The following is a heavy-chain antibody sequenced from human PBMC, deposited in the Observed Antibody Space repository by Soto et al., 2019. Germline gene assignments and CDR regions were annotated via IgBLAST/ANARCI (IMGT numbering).Heavy chain of an antibody. V-gene: IGHV3-23*01. Sequence: EVHLLESGGGSVQPGGSLILSCAASGFTFSSDSLSWLRQAPGKGLEWVSGISGSGQTTHYRDSVKGRFTISRDNFRNTLYLQVNSLRADDTAVYFCAKSRGDSWTTYFFDYWGQGALVTVSS. CDR1: GFTFSSDS. J-gene: IGHJ4*02. CDR3: AKSRGDSWTTYFFDY. D-gene: IGHD4-4*01. CDR2: ISGSGQTT.